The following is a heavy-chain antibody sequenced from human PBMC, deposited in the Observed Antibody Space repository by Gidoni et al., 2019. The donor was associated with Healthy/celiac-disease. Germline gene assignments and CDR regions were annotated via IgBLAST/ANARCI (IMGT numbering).Heavy chain of an antibody. V-gene: IGHV1-8*01. J-gene: IGHJ4*02. Sequence: QVQLVQSGAEVKKPGASVKVSCKASGYTFTSYDINWVRQATGQGLEWMGWMNPNSGNTGYAQKFQGRVTMTRNTSISTAYMELSSLRSEDTAVYYCARGRGYSYGPLYYFDYWGQGTLVTVSS. CDR3: ARGRGYSYGPLYYFDY. CDR1: GYTFTSYD. CDR2: MNPNSGNT. D-gene: IGHD5-18*01.